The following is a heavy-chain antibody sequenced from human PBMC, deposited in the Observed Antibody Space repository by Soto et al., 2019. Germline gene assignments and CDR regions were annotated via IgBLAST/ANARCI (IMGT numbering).Heavy chain of an antibody. CDR3: ARDEQDFRTCDY. CDR2: VGNYNGNT. Sequence: GASVKVSCKASGYTFSSSGISWVRQAPGQGLGWMGWVGNYNGNTNYAQMFQGRVTITTDTSTSTAYMELRSLRFDDTAVYYCARDEQDFRTCDYWGQGTLVTVSS. J-gene: IGHJ4*02. CDR1: GYTFSSSG. V-gene: IGHV1-18*01. D-gene: IGHD1-1*01.